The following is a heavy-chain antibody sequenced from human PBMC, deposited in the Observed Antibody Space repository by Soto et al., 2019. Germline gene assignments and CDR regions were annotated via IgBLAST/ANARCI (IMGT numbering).Heavy chain of an antibody. CDR1: GVIFSSYS. CDR3: ARDYFRASRRRQNSFDC. CDR2: ISSSSSTI. Sequence: GGALRVSCAASGVIFSSYSMNWVRQAPGKGLEWVSYISSSSSTIYYADSVKGRFTISRDNAKNSLYLQMNSLRAEDTAVYYCARDYFRASRRRQNSFDCWCPGTLVTVSS. D-gene: IGHD3-9*01. J-gene: IGHJ4*02. V-gene: IGHV3-48*01.